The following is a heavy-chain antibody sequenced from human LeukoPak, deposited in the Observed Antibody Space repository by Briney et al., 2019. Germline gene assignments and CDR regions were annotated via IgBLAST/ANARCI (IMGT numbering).Heavy chain of an antibody. Sequence: ASVKVSCKASGYTFTSYYMHWVRQAPGQGLEWMGIINPSGGSTSHAQKFQGRVTMTRDTSTSTVYMELSSLRPEDTAVYYCARGYYGSGSPYYFDYWGQGTLVTVSS. CDR3: ARGYYGSGSPYYFDY. J-gene: IGHJ4*02. V-gene: IGHV1-46*01. D-gene: IGHD3-10*01. CDR2: INPSGGST. CDR1: GYTFTSYY.